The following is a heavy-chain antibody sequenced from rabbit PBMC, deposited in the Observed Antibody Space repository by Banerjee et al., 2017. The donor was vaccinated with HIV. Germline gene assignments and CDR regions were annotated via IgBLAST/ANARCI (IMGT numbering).Heavy chain of an antibody. D-gene: IGHD4-1*01. V-gene: IGHV1S40*01. CDR2: IYAGSSGST. Sequence: QSLEESGGDLVKPEGSLTLTCTASGFSFSNKYVMCWVRQAPGKGLEWTACIYAGSSGSTNYASWAKGRFTISRTSSTTVALQMTSLTAAATATYFCARDLAGVIGWNFDLWGQGTLDTVS. CDR3: ARDLAGVIGWNFDL. J-gene: IGHJ4*01. CDR1: GFSFSNKYV.